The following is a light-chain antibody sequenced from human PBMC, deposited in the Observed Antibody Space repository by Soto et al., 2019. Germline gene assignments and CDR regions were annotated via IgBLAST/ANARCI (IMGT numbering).Light chain of an antibody. V-gene: IGLV2-14*01. CDR1: SSDVGGYNY. CDR3: SSYTSGSTTV. CDR2: EVR. Sequence: QSALTQPASVSGSPGQSITITCTGTSSDVGGYNYVSWYQKHPGKAPKLMIYEVRHRPSGVSNRFSGSKSANTASLTISGLQADDEGAYYCSSYTSGSTTVFGTGTKLTVL. J-gene: IGLJ1*01.